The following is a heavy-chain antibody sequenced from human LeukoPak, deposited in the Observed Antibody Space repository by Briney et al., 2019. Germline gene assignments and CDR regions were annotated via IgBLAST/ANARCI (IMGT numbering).Heavy chain of an antibody. V-gene: IGHV3-23*01. CDR1: GFTFTTYG. CDR3: AKGTSYSSNWFDP. Sequence: GGSLRHSCADSGFTFTTYGMSWVRQAPAKGLEWVSAISGSGGRTYYVEAVKGRFTIPREDSKNTLYMQLNSLRDEDTAVYYCAKGTSYSSNWFDPWGQGTLVTVSS. D-gene: IGHD1-14*01. J-gene: IGHJ5*02. CDR2: ISGSGGRT.